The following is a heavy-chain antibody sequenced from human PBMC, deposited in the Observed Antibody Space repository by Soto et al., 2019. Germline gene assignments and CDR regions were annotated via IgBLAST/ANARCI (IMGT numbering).Heavy chain of an antibody. D-gene: IGHD1-7*01. J-gene: IGHJ3*02. CDR1: GFTFSNYV. V-gene: IGHV3-23*01. CDR2: ISYSADKK. Sequence: EVQLLESGGGLVQPGGSLRLSCAASGFTFSNYVMNWVRQAPGKGLEWVSTISYSADKKFYADSVKGRFTISRDNYSETLFLQMNSLRADDAAVYYCARRARTATTNWGAFDIWGQGTMVTVSS. CDR3: ARRARTATTNWGAFDI.